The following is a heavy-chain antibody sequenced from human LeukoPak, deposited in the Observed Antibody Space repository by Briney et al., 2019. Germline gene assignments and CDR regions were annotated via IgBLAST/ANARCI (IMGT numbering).Heavy chain of an antibody. J-gene: IGHJ4*02. Sequence: GGSLRLSCAASGFTFSIYGMSWVREAPGKGLEWVSGFSSSDGTTHYADSVKGRFTISRDISKNTLYLQMNRLRDEDTAVYYCAKDRGGSSPPFDYWGQGTLVTVSS. CDR1: GFTFSIYG. CDR2: FSSSDGTT. V-gene: IGHV3-23*01. D-gene: IGHD1-26*01. CDR3: AKDRGGSSPPFDY.